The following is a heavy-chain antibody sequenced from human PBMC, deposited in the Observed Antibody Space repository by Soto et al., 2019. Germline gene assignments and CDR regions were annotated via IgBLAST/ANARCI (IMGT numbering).Heavy chain of an antibody. CDR2: ISSSSSYI. V-gene: IGHV3-21*01. CDR1: GFTFSSYS. D-gene: IGHD3-10*01. Sequence: EVQLVESGGGLVKPGGSLRLSCAASGFTFSSYSMNWVRQAPGKGLEWVSLISSSSSYIYYADSVKGRFTISRDNAKNSRYLQMNSLRAEDTAVYYCARDRGGDLKAFDSWGQGTMVTVSS. CDR3: ARDRGGDLKAFDS. J-gene: IGHJ3*02.